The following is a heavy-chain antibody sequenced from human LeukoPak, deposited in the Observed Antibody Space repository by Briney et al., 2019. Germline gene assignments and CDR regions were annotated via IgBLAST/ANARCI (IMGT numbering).Heavy chain of an antibody. J-gene: IGHJ4*02. Sequence: GGSLRLSCAASGFTFSSYSMNWVRQAPGKGLEWVSYISSGSSTIYYADSVKGRFTISRDNAKNSLYLQIDSLRDEDTAVFYCVRSFDYWGQGTLVTVSS. V-gene: IGHV3-48*02. CDR3: VRSFDY. CDR2: ISSGSSTI. CDR1: GFTFSSYS.